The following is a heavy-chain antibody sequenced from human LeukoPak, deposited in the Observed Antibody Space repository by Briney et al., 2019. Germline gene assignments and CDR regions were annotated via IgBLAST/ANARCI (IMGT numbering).Heavy chain of an antibody. Sequence: PSETLSLTCTVSGGSIRSSYYYWGWIRQPPGKGLEWIGSIYDSGSTNYNPSLKSRVTISVDTSKNQFSLKLSSVTAADTAVYYCARVPTRKLYDYGTRNKADYWGQGTLVTVSS. J-gene: IGHJ4*02. D-gene: IGHD3-16*01. CDR1: GGSIRSSYYY. CDR2: IYDSGST. V-gene: IGHV4-39*07. CDR3: ARVPTRKLYDYGTRNKADY.